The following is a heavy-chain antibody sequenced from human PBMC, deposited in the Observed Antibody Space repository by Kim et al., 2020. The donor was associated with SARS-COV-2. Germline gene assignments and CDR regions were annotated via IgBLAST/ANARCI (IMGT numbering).Heavy chain of an antibody. Sequence: GGSLRLSCAASGFTFTTYAMSWVRQAPGKGLEWVSTISGSGGTTFYADSVKGRFTISRDNSKNTLNLQMNSLTAEDTAIYYCAKTLNSVTRPVGCWGQGTLVAVSS. CDR3: AKTLNSVTRPVGC. D-gene: IGHD4-17*01. J-gene: IGHJ4*02. CDR1: GFTFTTYA. V-gene: IGHV3-23*01. CDR2: ISGSGGTT.